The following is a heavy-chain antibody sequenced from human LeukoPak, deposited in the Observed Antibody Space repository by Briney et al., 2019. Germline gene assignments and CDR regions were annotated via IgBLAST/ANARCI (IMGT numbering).Heavy chain of an antibody. J-gene: IGHJ4*02. CDR1: GYAFTNYY. Sequence: ATVKVSCKASGYAFTNYYMHWVRQAPGQGLEWMGIINPTGGSTSYAQKFQGRFTMTRDTSTSTVYMELSSLRSEDTAVYYCARDKNRGYSYGYGLDYWGQGTLVTVSS. V-gene: IGHV1-46*01. CDR3: ARDKNRGYSYGYGLDY. CDR2: INPTGGST. D-gene: IGHD5-18*01.